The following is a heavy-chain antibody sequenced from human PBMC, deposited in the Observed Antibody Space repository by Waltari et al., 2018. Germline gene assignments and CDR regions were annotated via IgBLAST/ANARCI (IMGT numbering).Heavy chain of an antibody. CDR2: IIPILGIA. D-gene: IGHD4-4*01. CDR1: GGTFSSYA. J-gene: IGHJ5*02. Sequence: QVQLVQSGAEVKKTGSSVKVSCKASGGTFSSYAISWVRQAPGQGLEWMGGIIPILGIANYAQKFQGRVTITADESTSTAYMELSSLRSEDTAVYYCARWFRYYSNLNWFDPWGQGTLVTVSS. CDR3: ARWFRYYSNLNWFDP. V-gene: IGHV1-69*04.